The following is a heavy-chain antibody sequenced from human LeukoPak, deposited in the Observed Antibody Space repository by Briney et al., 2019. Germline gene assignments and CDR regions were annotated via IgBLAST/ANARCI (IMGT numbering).Heavy chain of an antibody. V-gene: IGHV3-23*01. Sequence: GGSLRLSCAASGFTFSSYAMSWVRQAPGKGLEWVSAISGSGGSTYYADSVKDRFTISRDNSKNTLYLQMNSLRAEDTAVYYCAKIVVVPAAIYWDAFDIWGQGTMVTVSS. D-gene: IGHD2-2*01. J-gene: IGHJ3*02. CDR1: GFTFSSYA. CDR3: AKIVVVPAAIYWDAFDI. CDR2: ISGSGGST.